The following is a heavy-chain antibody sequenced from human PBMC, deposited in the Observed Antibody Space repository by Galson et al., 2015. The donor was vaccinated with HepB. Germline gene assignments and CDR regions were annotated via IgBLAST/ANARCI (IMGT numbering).Heavy chain of an antibody. J-gene: IGHJ6*02. CDR3: ARGKGITFGGVIVIPGPINLLGMDV. CDR1: GGSFSGYY. CDR2: INHSGST. Sequence: SETLSLTCAVYGGSFSGYYWSWIRQPPGKGLEWIGEINHSGSTNYNPSLKSRVTISVDTSKNQFSLKLSSVTAADTAVYYCARGKGITFGGVIVIPGPINLLGMDVWGQGTTVTVSS. V-gene: IGHV4-34*01. D-gene: IGHD3-16*02.